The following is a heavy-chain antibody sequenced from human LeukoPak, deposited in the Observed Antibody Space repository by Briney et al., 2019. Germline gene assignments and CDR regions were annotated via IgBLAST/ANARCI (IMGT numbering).Heavy chain of an antibody. V-gene: IGHV4-34*01. D-gene: IGHD3-10*01. CDR3: ARGGRFRRVRGVYFDY. CDR2: INHSGST. Sequence: INHSGSTNYNPSLXXXVXXXVDTSXXXFSLKLSSVTAADTAVHYCARGGRFRRVRGVYFDYWGQGTLVTVSS. J-gene: IGHJ4*02.